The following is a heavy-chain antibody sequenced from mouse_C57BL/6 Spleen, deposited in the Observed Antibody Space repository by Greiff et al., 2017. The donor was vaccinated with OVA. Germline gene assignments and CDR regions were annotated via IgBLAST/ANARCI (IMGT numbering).Heavy chain of an antibody. D-gene: IGHD1-1*01. V-gene: IGHV1-50*01. J-gene: IGHJ1*03. CDR3: ARKDYDGSSHWYFDV. CDR1: GYTFTSYW. CDR2: IDPSDSYT. Sequence: VQLQQPGAELVKPGASVKLSCKASGYTFTSYWMQWVKQRPGQGLEWIGEIDPSDSYTNYNQKFKGKATLTVDTSSSTAYMQLSSLTSEDSAVYYCARKDYDGSSHWYFDVWGTGTTVTVSS.